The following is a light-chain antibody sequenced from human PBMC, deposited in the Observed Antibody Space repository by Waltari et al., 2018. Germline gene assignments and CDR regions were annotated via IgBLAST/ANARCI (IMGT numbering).Light chain of an antibody. CDR1: QSVLSSSNNKNY. J-gene: IGKJ3*01. Sequence: IVMTPSPDSLAVSLGARATIYCKSSQSVLSSSNNKNYLAWYQQKPGQPPKLLIYWASTRESGVPDRFSGSGSGTDFTLTISSLQAEDVAVYYCQQYYSTPDTFGPGTKVDIK. CDR2: WAS. CDR3: QQYYSTPDT. V-gene: IGKV4-1*01.